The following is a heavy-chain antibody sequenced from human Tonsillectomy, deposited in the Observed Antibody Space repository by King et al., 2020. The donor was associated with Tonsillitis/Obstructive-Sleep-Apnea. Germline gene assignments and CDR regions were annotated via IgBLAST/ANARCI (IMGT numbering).Heavy chain of an antibody. CDR3: AKDCCDTAVGDANYYYGMDV. Sequence: QLVQSGGGLVQPGGSLRLSCAASGFTFSSYAMSWVRQAPGKGLEWVSAISGSGGSTYYADSVKGRVTISRDNSKNTLYLQMNSLRAEDTAVYYCAKDCCDTAVGDANYYYGMDVWGQGTTVTVSS. CDR2: ISGSGGST. CDR1: GFTFSSYA. V-gene: IGHV3-23*04. J-gene: IGHJ6*02. D-gene: IGHD5-18*01.